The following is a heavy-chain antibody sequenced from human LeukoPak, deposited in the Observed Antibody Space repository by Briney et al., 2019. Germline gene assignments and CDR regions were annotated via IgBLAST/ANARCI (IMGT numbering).Heavy chain of an antibody. Sequence: GGSLRLSCVASGFTSSNYWMSWVRQAPGEGLEWMASIKQDGSEKYSVDSVKGRFTISRDNAKNSLYLQMNSLRVEDTAVYYCVRESVSGNFDYWGQGTLVTVSS. CDR2: IKQDGSEK. D-gene: IGHD3-10*01. CDR3: VRESVSGNFDY. V-gene: IGHV3-7*03. J-gene: IGHJ4*02. CDR1: GFTSSNYW.